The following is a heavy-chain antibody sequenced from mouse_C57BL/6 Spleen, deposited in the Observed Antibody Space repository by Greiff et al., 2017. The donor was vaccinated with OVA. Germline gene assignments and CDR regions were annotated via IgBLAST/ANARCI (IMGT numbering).Heavy chain of an antibody. CDR2: INPNNGGT. V-gene: IGHV1-26*01. CDR1: GYTFTDYY. J-gene: IGHJ2*01. Sequence: EVQLQQSGPELVKPGASVKISCKASGYTFTDYYMNWVKQSHGKSLEWIGDINPNNGGTSYNQKFKGKATLTVDKSSSTAYMELRSLTSEDSAVYYCAPHYYGSRNFDYWGQGTTLTVSS. D-gene: IGHD1-1*01. CDR3: APHYYGSRNFDY.